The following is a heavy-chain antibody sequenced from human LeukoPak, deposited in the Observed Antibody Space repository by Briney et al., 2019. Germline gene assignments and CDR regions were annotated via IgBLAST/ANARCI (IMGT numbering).Heavy chain of an antibody. Sequence: GASVKVSCKASGYTFTGYYMHWVRQAPGQGLEWMGWINPNSGGTNYAQKFQGRVTMTRDTSISTAYMELSSLRSEDTAVYYCAREGVYYYGSGSYLYWGQGTLVTVSS. D-gene: IGHD3-10*01. J-gene: IGHJ4*02. V-gene: IGHV1-2*02. CDR2: INPNSGGT. CDR1: GYTFTGYY. CDR3: AREGVYYYGSGSYLY.